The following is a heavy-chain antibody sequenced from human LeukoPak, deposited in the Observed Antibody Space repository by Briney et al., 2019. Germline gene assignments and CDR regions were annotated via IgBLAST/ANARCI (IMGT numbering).Heavy chain of an antibody. CDR2: ISGSGSNT. Sequence: GGSLRLSCAASGFTFSSYAMSWVRQAPGKGLGWVSAISGSGSNTYYADSVKGRFTISRDNSKNTLYLQMNSLRAEDTAVYYCAKGDIVATIISSSWYTFDYWGQGTLVTVSS. CDR3: AKGDIVATIISSSWYTFDY. V-gene: IGHV3-23*01. D-gene: IGHD5-12*01. J-gene: IGHJ4*02. CDR1: GFTFSSYA.